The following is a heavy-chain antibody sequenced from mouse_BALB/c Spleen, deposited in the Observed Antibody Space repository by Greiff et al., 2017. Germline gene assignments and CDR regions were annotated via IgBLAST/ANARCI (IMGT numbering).Heavy chain of an antibody. CDR2: ISSGGST. Sequence: EVMLVESGGGLVKPGGSLKLSCAASGFTFSSYAMSWVRQTPEKRLEWVASISSGGSTYYPDSVKGRFTISRDNARNILYLQMSSLRSEDTAMYYCSRGQIITNPSFAYWGQGTLVTGSA. D-gene: IGHD1-1*01. CDR3: SRGQIITNPSFAY. CDR1: GFTFSSYA. J-gene: IGHJ3*01. V-gene: IGHV5-6-5*01.